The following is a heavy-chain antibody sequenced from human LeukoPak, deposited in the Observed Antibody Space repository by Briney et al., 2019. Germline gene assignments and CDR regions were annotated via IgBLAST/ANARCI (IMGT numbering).Heavy chain of an antibody. CDR1: GGSISTYY. V-gene: IGHV4-59*08. Sequence: SETLSLTFTVSGGSISTYYWSWIRQPPGKALEWIGYIYYSGSTNYNPSLKSRVTISVDTSKNLFSLKLSSVTAADTAVYYCARHSARGMIVNYWGQGTLVTVSS. CDR2: IYYSGST. J-gene: IGHJ4*02. CDR3: ARHSARGMIVNY. D-gene: IGHD3-22*01.